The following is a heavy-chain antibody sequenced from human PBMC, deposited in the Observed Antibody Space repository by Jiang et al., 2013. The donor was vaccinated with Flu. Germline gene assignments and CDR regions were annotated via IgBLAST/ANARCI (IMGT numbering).Heavy chain of an antibody. CDR1: GGTFSSYA. CDR3: VRAVGDTAMVYDYGDSLADKTPKYYYYYYG. Sequence: SGAEVKKPGSSVKVSCKASGGTFSSYAISWVRQAPGQGLEWMGGIIPIFGTANYAQKFQGRVTITADESTSTAYMELSSLRSEDTAVYYCVRAVGDTAMVYDYGDSLADKTPKYYYYYYG. D-gene: IGHD5-18*01. J-gene: IGHJ6*01. CDR2: IIPIFGTA. V-gene: IGHV1-69*01.